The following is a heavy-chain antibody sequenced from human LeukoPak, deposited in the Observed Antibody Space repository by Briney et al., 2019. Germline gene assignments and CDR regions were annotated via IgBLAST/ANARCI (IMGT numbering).Heavy chain of an antibody. D-gene: IGHD3-10*01. J-gene: IGHJ3*02. CDR2: ISSSGSVI. CDR1: GFTFSSYE. V-gene: IGHV3-48*03. Sequence: TGGSLRLSCAASGFTFSSYEMNWARQAPGKGLEWISYISSSGSVIHYADSVKGRFTISRDNAKNSLYLQMNSLRAEDTAVYYCARKEGVRGAKDAFDIWGQGTMVTVSS. CDR3: ARKEGVRGAKDAFDI.